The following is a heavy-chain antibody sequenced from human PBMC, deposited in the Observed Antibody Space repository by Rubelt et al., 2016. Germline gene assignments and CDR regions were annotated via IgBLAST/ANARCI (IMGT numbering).Heavy chain of an antibody. V-gene: IGHV3-53*01. CDR2: LYSGGTT. J-gene: IGHJ4*02. CDR3: ARWSGTYYDH. CDR1: GFTVSGNF. Sequence: EGQLVESGGGLIQPGGSLRLSCAASGFTVSGNFMSWVRQAPGKGLQWVSILYSGGTTYYADSVSGRFNISRDNSENTLYLQMNSLRAEDTAIYYCARWSGTYYDHWGQGTLVTVSS. D-gene: IGHD3-3*01.